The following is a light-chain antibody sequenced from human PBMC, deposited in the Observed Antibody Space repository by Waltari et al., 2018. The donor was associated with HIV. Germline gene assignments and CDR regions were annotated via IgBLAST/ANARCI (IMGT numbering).Light chain of an antibody. J-gene: IGLJ3*02. V-gene: IGLV2-14*01. CDR2: GAR. CDR3: SSYTIHTTRV. Sequence: QSALTQPASVSGSPGQSITISCTGSINDIGAYHYVSWYQQHPGKDPKLILSGARHRPSGVSNRFSGSMSGNTASLTISGLQAADEADYYCSSYTIHTTRVFGGGTKLTVL. CDR1: INDIGAYHY.